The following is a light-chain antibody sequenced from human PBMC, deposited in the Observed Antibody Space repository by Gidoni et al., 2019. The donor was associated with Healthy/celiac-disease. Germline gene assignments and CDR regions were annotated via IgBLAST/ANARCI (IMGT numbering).Light chain of an antibody. CDR2: GAS. CDR3: QQYNNWWT. CDR1: QSVSSN. Sequence: SCRASQSVSSNLAWYQQKPGQAPRLLIYGASTRAIGIPARFSGSGSGTEFTLTISSLQSEDFAVYYCQQYNNWWTFGQGTKVEIK. V-gene: IGKV3-15*01. J-gene: IGKJ1*01.